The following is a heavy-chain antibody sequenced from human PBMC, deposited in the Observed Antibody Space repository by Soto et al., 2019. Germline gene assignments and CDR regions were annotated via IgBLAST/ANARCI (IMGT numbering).Heavy chain of an antibody. CDR2: IYPGDSDT. CDR3: ARPPHPNDAFDI. V-gene: IGHV5-51*01. Sequence: VESMKISCRGSGYRFASYGIGWVRQMPGKGLEWMGIIYPGDSDTRYSPSFQGQVTISADKSISTAYLQWSSLKASDTAMYYCARPPHPNDAFDIWGQGTIVTVSS. CDR1: GYRFASYG. J-gene: IGHJ3*02.